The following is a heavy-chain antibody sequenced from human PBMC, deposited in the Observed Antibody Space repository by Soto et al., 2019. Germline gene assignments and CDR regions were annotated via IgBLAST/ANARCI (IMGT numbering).Heavy chain of an antibody. D-gene: IGHD3-22*01. CDR1: GGSISSYY. V-gene: IGHV4-59*06. CDR2: IYYSGST. J-gene: IGHJ4*02. Sequence: SETLSLTCTVSGGSISSYYWSWIRQHPGKGLEWIGYIYYSGSTYYNPSLKSRVTISVDTSKNQFSLKLSSVTAADTAVYYCAREGDSSGYYRYWGQGTLVTVSS. CDR3: AREGDSSGYYRY.